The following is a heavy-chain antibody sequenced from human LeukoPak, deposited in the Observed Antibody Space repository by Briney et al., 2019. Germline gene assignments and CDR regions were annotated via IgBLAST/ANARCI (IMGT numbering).Heavy chain of an antibody. D-gene: IGHD2-15*01. V-gene: IGHV5-10-1*01. J-gene: IGHJ4*02. CDR3: AAGRVVVGPTDY. CDR1: GYSFTTYW. Sequence: GESLKISCKGSGYSFTTYWISWVRQMPGKGLEWMGRIDPSDSYTNYSPSFQGHVTISADKSISTAYLQWSSLKASDTAMYYCAAGRVVVGPTDYWGQGTLVTVSS. CDR2: IDPSDSYT.